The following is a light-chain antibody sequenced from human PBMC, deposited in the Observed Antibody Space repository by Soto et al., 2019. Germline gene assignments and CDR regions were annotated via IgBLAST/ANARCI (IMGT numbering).Light chain of an antibody. J-gene: IGKJ1*01. V-gene: IGKV1-39*01. CDR2: AAS. CDR3: HQTAANPWT. Sequence: DIQMTQSPSSLSSSVGDRVTLTCRASQGISNYLAWYQKKPGKAPKLLIHAASSLHSGVPSTVSGSGSGTDFALTISSLKPEDFETYYCHQTAANPWTFAQGTKVDIK. CDR1: QGISNY.